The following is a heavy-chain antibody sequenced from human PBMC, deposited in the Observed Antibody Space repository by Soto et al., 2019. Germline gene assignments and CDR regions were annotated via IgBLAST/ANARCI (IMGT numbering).Heavy chain of an antibody. J-gene: IGHJ6*03. V-gene: IGHV4-39*01. CDR2: IYYSGST. CDR1: GGSISSSSYY. D-gene: IGHD3-3*01. CDR3: ARSYYDFWSGYYTPYYYYMDV. Sequence: SETLSLTCTVSGGSISSSSYYWGWIRQPPGKRLEWIGSIYYSGSTYYNPSLKSRVTISVDTSKNQFSLKLSSVTAADTAVYYCARSYYDFWSGYYTPYYYYMDVWGKGTTVTVSS.